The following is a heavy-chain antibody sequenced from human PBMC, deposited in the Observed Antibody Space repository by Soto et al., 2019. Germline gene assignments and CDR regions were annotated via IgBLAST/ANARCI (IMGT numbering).Heavy chain of an antibody. CDR2: ISAYNGNT. CDR3: ARRVLVRANSGNNWFDP. Sequence: ASVKVSCKASGYTFTSYGISWVRQAPGQGLEWMGWISAYNGNTNYAQKLQGRVTMTTDTSTSTAYMDLRSLRSDDTAVNYCARRVLVRANSGNNWFDPWGQGTLVTVSS. D-gene: IGHD1-26*01. J-gene: IGHJ5*02. CDR1: GYTFTSYG. V-gene: IGHV1-18*01.